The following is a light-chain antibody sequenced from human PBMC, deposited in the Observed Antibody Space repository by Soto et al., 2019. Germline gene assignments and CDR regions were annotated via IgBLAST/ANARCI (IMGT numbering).Light chain of an antibody. Sequence: PGESATLSRRASQSLRSGDLACDQQIPGLAPGLLIYGASSRATGIPDGFSGSGSGTDFNLTVNRLAPEDFAVYYCHQYATSPRTFGQGTTVDIK. J-gene: IGKJ1*01. CDR1: QSLRSGD. V-gene: IGKV3-20*01. CDR3: HQYATSPRT. CDR2: GAS.